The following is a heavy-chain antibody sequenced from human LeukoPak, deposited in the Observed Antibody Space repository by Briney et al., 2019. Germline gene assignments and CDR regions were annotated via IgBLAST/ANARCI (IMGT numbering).Heavy chain of an antibody. CDR1: IDSFSNYH. CDR3: ARGQGATVPQVGKNWFDP. D-gene: IGHD1-26*01. V-gene: IGHV4-34*01. Sequence: SETLSLTCAVYIDSFSNYHWNWIRQTPAKGMEWIGEVNESGGTNISPSLRSRVILSVDTSKNQFSLKLVSVTVADTANCARGQGATVPQVGKNWFDPWGQGTLVTVSS. CDR2: VNESGGT. J-gene: IGHJ5*02.